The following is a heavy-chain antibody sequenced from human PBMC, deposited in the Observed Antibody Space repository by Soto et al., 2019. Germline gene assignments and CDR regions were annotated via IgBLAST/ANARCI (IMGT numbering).Heavy chain of an antibody. D-gene: IGHD6-13*01. CDR2: ISSDGSNK. J-gene: IGHJ4*02. CDR3: AKDSERRVNAFDY. V-gene: IGHV3-30*18. CDR1: GFTFSNYG. Sequence: GGSLRLSCAASGFTFSNYGMDWVRQAPGKGLEWVAVISSDGSNKYYADSVKGRFTISRDNSKNTLHLQMNSLRADDTAVYYCAKDSERRVNAFDYWGQGTPVTVSS.